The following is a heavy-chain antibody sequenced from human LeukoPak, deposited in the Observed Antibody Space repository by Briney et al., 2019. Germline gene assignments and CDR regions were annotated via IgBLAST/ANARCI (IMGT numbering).Heavy chain of an antibody. CDR2: IIPIFGTA. J-gene: IGHJ6*03. CDR3: ARDALCSSTSCYYMDV. Sequence: ASVKVSCKASGGTFSSYAISWVRQAPGQWLEWMGGIIPIFGTANYAQKFQGRVTITADESTSTAYMELSSLRSEDTAVYYCARDALCSSTSCYYMDVWGKGTTVTVSS. CDR1: GGTFSSYA. D-gene: IGHD2-2*01. V-gene: IGHV1-69*13.